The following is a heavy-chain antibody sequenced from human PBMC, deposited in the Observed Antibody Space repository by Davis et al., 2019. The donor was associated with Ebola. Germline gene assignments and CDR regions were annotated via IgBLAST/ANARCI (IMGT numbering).Heavy chain of an antibody. Sequence: MPSETLSLTCTVSGGSISSYYWSWIRQPPGKGLAWIGYIYYSGSTNYNPSLKSRVTISVDTSKNQFSLKLSSVTAADTAVYYCAGMLDYGDSGLDYWGQGTLVTVSS. J-gene: IGHJ4*02. CDR1: GGSISSYY. CDR2: IYYSGST. D-gene: IGHD4-17*01. V-gene: IGHV4-59*08. CDR3: AGMLDYGDSGLDY.